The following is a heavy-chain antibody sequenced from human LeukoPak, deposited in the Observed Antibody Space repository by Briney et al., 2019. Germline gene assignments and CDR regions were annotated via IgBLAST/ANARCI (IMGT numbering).Heavy chain of an antibody. D-gene: IGHD3-22*01. CDR1: GGSISGYY. CDR2: IHNGGST. V-gene: IGHV4-59*01. Sequence: PSETLSLTCTVSGGSISGYYWSWFRQPPGKGLEWFGWIHNGGSTENNPSLKSRVTMSVDTSKNQISLRLYSVTAADTAVYYCVREGYDSSGYYLDSWGQGTLVTVSS. CDR3: VREGYDSSGYYLDS. J-gene: IGHJ4*02.